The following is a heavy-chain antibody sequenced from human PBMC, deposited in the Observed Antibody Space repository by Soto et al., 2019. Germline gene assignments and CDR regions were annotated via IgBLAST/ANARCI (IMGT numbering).Heavy chain of an antibody. J-gene: IGHJ5*02. V-gene: IGHV1-3*01. CDR3: ARAPIYSANWFDP. CDR1: GYTFTSYA. CDR2: INGGNDDT. Sequence: ASVKVSCKASGYTFTSYAMHWVRQAPGQGLEWMGRINGGNDDTKYSQKFQDRVTITSDTSASTAYMELSSLRSEDTAVYYCARAPIYSANWFDPWGQGTLVTVYS. D-gene: IGHD5-12*01.